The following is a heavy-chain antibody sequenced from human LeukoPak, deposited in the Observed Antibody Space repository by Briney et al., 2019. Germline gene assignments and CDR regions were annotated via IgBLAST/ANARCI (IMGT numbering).Heavy chain of an antibody. CDR1: GFTFSSYG. CDR3: ANKGITMVRGHPIDY. V-gene: IGHV3-23*01. D-gene: IGHD3-10*01. Sequence: PGGSLRLSCAASGFTFSSYGMSWVRQAPGKGLEWVSAISGSGGSTYYADSVKGRFTISRDNSKNTLYLQMNSLRAEDTAVYYCANKGITMVRGHPIDYWGQGTLVTVSS. J-gene: IGHJ4*02. CDR2: ISGSGGST.